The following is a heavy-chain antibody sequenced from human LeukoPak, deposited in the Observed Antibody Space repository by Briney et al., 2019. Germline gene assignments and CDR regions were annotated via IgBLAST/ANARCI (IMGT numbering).Heavy chain of an antibody. J-gene: IGHJ4*02. V-gene: IGHV2-70*04. CDR2: IDWDDDK. D-gene: IGHD3-16*02. Sequence: SGPTLVNPTQTLTLTCTFSGFSLSTSGMRVSWIRQPPGKALEWLARIDWDDDKFYSTSLKTRLTISKDTSKNQVVLTMTNMDPVDTATYYCARSSTVYYDYVWGSYRPTYYFDYWSQGTLVTVSS. CDR3: ARSSTVYYDYVWGSYRPTYYFDY. CDR1: GFSLSTSGMR.